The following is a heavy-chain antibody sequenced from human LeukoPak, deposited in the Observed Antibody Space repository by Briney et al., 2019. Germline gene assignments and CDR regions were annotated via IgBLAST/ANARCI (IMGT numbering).Heavy chain of an antibody. CDR2: INWNGGST. CDR3: ARNARGYSYGLGNYYYYYMDV. CDR1: GFTFDDYG. Sequence: PGGSLRLSCAASGFTFDDYGMSWVRQAPGKGLEWVSGINWNGGSTGYADSVKGRFTISRDNAKNSLYLQMNSLRAEDTALYYCARNARGYSYGLGNYYYYYMDVWGKGTTVTVSS. J-gene: IGHJ6*03. D-gene: IGHD5-18*01. V-gene: IGHV3-20*04.